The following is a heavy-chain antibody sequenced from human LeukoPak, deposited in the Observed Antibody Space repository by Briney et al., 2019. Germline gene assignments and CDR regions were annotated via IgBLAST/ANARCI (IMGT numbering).Heavy chain of an antibody. D-gene: IGHD6-13*01. CDR2: ISSSSSYI. J-gene: IGHJ6*03. V-gene: IGHV3-21*01. CDR1: GFTFSSYG. CDR3: ARDPRAAAGYYYYYMDV. Sequence: GGSLRLSCAASGFTFSSYGMHWVRQAPGKGLEWVSSISSSSSYIYYADSVKGRFTISRDNAKDSLYLQMNSLRAEDTAVYYCARDPRAAAGYYYYYMDVWGKGTTVTVSS.